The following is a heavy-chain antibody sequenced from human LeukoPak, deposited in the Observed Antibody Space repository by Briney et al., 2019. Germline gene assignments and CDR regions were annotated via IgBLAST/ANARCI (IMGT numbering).Heavy chain of an antibody. V-gene: IGHV4-59*08. Sequence: KASETLSLTCTVSGGSISGYHWSWIRQPPGKGLEWIGYVDYNGNTNYSPSLRGRVTMSLDMSKNQFSPEMNWVTAADTAMFYCVRLDRPGGRTGDAFDVWGQGTMVTVSS. J-gene: IGHJ3*01. D-gene: IGHD1-26*01. CDR3: VRLDRPGGRTGDAFDV. CDR1: GGSISGYH. CDR2: VDYNGNT.